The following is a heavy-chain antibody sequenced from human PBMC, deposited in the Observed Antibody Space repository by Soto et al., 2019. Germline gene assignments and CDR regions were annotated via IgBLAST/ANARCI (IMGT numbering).Heavy chain of an antibody. CDR1: GGTFSSYA. CDR2: IIPIFGTA. J-gene: IGHJ6*02. Sequence: SVKVSCKASGGTFSSYAISWVRQAPGQGLEWMGGIIPIFGTANYAQKFQGRVTITADESTSTAYMELSSLRSEDTAVYYCARDRGYYDSSGYPSPFYYYGMDVWGQGTTVTVSS. D-gene: IGHD3-22*01. CDR3: ARDRGYYDSSGYPSPFYYYGMDV. V-gene: IGHV1-69*13.